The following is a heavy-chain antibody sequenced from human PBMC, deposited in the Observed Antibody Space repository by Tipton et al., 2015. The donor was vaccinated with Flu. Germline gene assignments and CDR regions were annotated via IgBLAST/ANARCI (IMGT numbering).Heavy chain of an antibody. Sequence: TLSLTCSVSGYSFNSGYLWGWIRQPPGKGLESIGTIYHSGSTYYNPSLKSRVTISIDTSMNQLSLKLSSVTAADTAVYYCARDEDTSMGTHWGQGMLVTVSS. D-gene: IGHD5-18*01. J-gene: IGHJ4*01. CDR2: IYHSGST. CDR1: GYSFNSGYL. CDR3: ARDEDTSMGTH. V-gene: IGHV4-38-2*02.